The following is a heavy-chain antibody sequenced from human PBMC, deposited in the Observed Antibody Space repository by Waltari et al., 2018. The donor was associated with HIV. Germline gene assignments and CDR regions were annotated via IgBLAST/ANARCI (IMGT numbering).Heavy chain of an antibody. CDR1: GFTFSSHW. J-gene: IGHJ3*02. Sequence: EVQLVESGGGLVQPGGSLRLSCAASGFTFSSHWMHWVGQAPGKGLVWVSRINNDGSSTSYADSVKGRFTISRDNAKNTLYLQMNSLRAEDTAVYYCAREYGNSSGRAFDIWGQGTMVTVSS. D-gene: IGHD6-6*01. V-gene: IGHV3-74*01. CDR2: INNDGSST. CDR3: AREYGNSSGRAFDI.